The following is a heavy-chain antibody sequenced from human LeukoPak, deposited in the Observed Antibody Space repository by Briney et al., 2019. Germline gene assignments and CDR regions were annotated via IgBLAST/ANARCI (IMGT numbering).Heavy chain of an antibody. Sequence: PGRSLRLFCAASGFTFSIYAIHWVRQAPGKGLEWVAALSYDGSNKYYADSVKGRFTISRDNSKNTLYLQMNSLRVEDTAVYYCARDSTAAAAGPFDYWGQGTLVTVSS. CDR2: LSYDGSNK. J-gene: IGHJ4*02. CDR3: ARDSTAAAAGPFDY. V-gene: IGHV3-30-3*01. CDR1: GFTFSIYA. D-gene: IGHD6-13*01.